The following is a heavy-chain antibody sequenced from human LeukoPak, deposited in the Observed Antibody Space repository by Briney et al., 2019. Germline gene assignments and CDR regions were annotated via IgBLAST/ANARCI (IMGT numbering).Heavy chain of an antibody. D-gene: IGHD6-13*01. CDR1: GFTFSSYS. V-gene: IGHV3-21*01. Sequence: EPGGSLRLSCAASGFTFSSYSMNWVRQAPGKGLEWVSSISSSSSHIYYADSVKGRFTISRDNAKNSLYLQMNSLRAEDTAVYYCARGAYSSSWYDPWGQGTLVTVSS. CDR3: ARGAYSSSWYDP. J-gene: IGHJ5*02. CDR2: ISSSSSHI.